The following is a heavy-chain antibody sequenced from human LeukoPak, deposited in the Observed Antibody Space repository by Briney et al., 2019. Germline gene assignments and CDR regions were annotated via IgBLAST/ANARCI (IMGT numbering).Heavy chain of an antibody. Sequence: GGSLRLSCAASGFTFSSYAMSWVRQAPGKGLEWVSSITGSSASTYYADSVKGRFTISRDNSKNTLYLQMNSLRAEDTAVYYCAKVAHGGDAFDIWGQGTMVTVSS. CDR3: AKVAHGGDAFDI. V-gene: IGHV3-23*01. CDR1: GFTFSSYA. CDR2: ITGSSAST. J-gene: IGHJ3*02.